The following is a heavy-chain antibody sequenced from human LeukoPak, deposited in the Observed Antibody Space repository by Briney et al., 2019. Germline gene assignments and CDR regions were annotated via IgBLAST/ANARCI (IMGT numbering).Heavy chain of an antibody. CDR2: INGDGSKK. CDR1: GFTFSSYW. J-gene: IGHJ4*02. D-gene: IGHD6-19*01. CDR3: VRDSGWCRVEY. V-gene: IGHV3-7*01. Sequence: GGSLRLSCAASGFTFSSYWMSWVRQAPGKGLEWVANINGDGSKKYYVDSVKGRFTISRDNPKNSLYLQMNSLRAEDTAVYYCVRDSGWCRVEYWGQGTLVTVSS.